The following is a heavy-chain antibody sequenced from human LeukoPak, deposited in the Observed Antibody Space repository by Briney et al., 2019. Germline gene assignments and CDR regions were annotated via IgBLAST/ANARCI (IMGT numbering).Heavy chain of an antibody. CDR3: ARDLSGYAFFDY. CDR2: ISGSSSYI. J-gene: IGHJ4*02. Sequence: PGGSLRLSCAASGFTFSSYWMSWVRQAPGKGLEWVSSISGSSSYIYYADSVKGRFTISRDNAKNSLYLQMNSLRAEDTAVYYCARDLSGYAFFDYWGQGTLVTVSS. D-gene: IGHD5-12*01. V-gene: IGHV3-21*01. CDR1: GFTFSSYW.